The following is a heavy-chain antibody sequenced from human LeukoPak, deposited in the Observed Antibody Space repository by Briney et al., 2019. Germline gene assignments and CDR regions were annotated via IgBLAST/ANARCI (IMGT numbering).Heavy chain of an antibody. CDR2: IRYDGSNQ. J-gene: IGHJ4*02. CDR3: ANLAENYDFWSGYLHQFDY. V-gene: IGHV3-30*02. D-gene: IGHD3-3*01. Sequence: GGSLRLSCAVSGFTLSNYDIYWIRQAPGKGLEWATFIRYDGSNQYYADSVKGRFTISRDNSKNTLYLQMNSLRAEDTAVYYCANLAENYDFWSGYLHQFDYWGQGTLVTVSS. CDR1: GFTLSNYD.